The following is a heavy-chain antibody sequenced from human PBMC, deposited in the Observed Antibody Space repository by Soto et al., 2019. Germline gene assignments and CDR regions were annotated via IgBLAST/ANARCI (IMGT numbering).Heavy chain of an antibody. CDR1: GGSISSYF. CDR3: ARGGPNWFDP. Sequence: PSETLSLTCTVSGGSISSYFWTWIRQPAGKGLEWIGRIFTSGSTNYNPSLKSRVTMSVDTSKNQFSLKLNSVTAADTAVYYCARGGPNWFDPWGQGTLVTVSS. V-gene: IGHV4-4*07. CDR2: IFTSGST. J-gene: IGHJ5*02.